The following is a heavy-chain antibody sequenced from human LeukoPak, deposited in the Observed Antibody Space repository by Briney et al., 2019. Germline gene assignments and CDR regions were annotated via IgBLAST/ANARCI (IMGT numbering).Heavy chain of an antibody. CDR1: GGSISSGGYS. D-gene: IGHD5-12*01. J-gene: IGHJ4*02. CDR3: ARYHSGYDFFDY. V-gene: IGHV4-30-2*01. CDR2: IYHSGST. Sequence: SQTLSLTCAVSGGSISSGGYSWSWIRQPPRKGLEWIGYIYHSGSTYYNPSLKSRVTISVDRSKNQFSLKLSSVTAADTAVYYCARYHSGYDFFDYWGQGTLVTVPS.